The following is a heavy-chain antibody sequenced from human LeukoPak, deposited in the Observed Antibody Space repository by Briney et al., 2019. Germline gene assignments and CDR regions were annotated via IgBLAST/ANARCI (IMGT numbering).Heavy chain of an antibody. V-gene: IGHV3-7*01. D-gene: IGHD5-24*01. CDR1: GFTFTGYW. J-gene: IGHJ4*02. Sequence: GGSLRLSCAASGFTFTGYWLSWVRQAPGKGWEGAANIKQDENEKYYVDSSRGGFIISRDNAKNSVFLQMNSLRAEDTAVYYCARDGYKDRYFDYWGQGTLVTVSS. CDR3: ARDGYKDRYFDY. CDR2: IKQDENEK.